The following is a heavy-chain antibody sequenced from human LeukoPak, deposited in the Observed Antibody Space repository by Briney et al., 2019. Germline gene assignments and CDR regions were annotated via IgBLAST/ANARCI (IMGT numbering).Heavy chain of an antibody. Sequence: SVKVSCKASGGTFSSYAISWVRQAPGHGLEWMGRIIPILGIANYAQKFQGRVTITADKSTSTAYMELSSLRSEDTAVYYCASVLSGIAVAGSFDPWGQGTLVTVSS. CDR3: ASVLSGIAVAGSFDP. CDR1: GGTFSSYA. V-gene: IGHV1-69*04. CDR2: IIPILGIA. J-gene: IGHJ5*02. D-gene: IGHD6-19*01.